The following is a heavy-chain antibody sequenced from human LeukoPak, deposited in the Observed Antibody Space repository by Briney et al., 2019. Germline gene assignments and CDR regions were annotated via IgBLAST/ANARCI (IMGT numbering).Heavy chain of an antibody. D-gene: IGHD3-22*01. CDR2: ISGSGGST. CDR1: GFTFSSYA. Sequence: PGGSLRLSCAASGFTFSSYAMSWVRQAPGKGLEWVSAISGSGGSTYYADSVKGRFTISRDNSKNTLYLQMNSLRAEDTAVYYCAKIYHYDSSGYYYRSFYFDYWGQGTLVTVSS. CDR3: AKIYHYDSSGYYYRSFYFDY. J-gene: IGHJ4*02. V-gene: IGHV3-23*01.